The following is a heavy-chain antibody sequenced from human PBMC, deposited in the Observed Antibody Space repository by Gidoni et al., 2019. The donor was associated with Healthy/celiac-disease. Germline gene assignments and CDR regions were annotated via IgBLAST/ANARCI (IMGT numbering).Heavy chain of an antibody. CDR2: INPNSGGT. V-gene: IGHV1-2*02. J-gene: IGHJ4*02. Sequence: QVQLVQSGAAVKKPGASVKVSCKASGYTFTGYYIHWVRQAPGQGLEWMGWINPNSGGTNDAQKFQGRVTMTRDTSISTAYMELSRLRSDDTAVYYCAKVGADYDFWSGYAGYWGQGTLVTVSS. CDR1: GYTFTGYY. CDR3: AKVGADYDFWSGYAGY. D-gene: IGHD3-3*01.